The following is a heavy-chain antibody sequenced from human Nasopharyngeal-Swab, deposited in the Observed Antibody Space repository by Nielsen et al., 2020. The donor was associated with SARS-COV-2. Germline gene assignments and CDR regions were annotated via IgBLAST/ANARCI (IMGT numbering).Heavy chain of an antibody. J-gene: IGHJ4*02. CDR1: GFTFSSYG. CDR3: ARASYYDFWSGYYSSYYFDY. Sequence: GESLKISCAASGFTFSSYGMHWVRQAPGKGLEWVAVIWYDGSNKYYADSVKGRFTISRDNSKNTLYLQMNSLRAEDTAVYYCARASYYDFWSGYYSSYYFDYWGQGTLVTVSS. V-gene: IGHV3-33*01. D-gene: IGHD3-3*01. CDR2: IWYDGSNK.